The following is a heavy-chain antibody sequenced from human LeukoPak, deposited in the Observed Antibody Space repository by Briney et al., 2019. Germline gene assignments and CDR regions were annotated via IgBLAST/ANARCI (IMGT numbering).Heavy chain of an antibody. CDR3: ARESIVGARGYYYYMDV. Sequence: GASVKVSCKASGYTFTGYYMHWVRQAPGQRLEWMGWINSDGADTNYAQKFQGRVTMTRDTSISTAYMELSRLRSDDTAVYYCARESIVGARGYYYYMDVWGKGTTVTVSS. CDR2: INSDGADT. D-gene: IGHD1-26*01. CDR1: GYTFTGYY. V-gene: IGHV1-2*02. J-gene: IGHJ6*03.